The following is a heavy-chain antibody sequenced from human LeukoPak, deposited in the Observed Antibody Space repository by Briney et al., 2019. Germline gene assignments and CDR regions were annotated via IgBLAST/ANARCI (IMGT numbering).Heavy chain of an antibody. CDR1: GFTVSSNY. Sequence: PGGSLRLSCAASGFTVSSNYMSWVRQAPGKGLEWVSVIYSGGSTYYADSVKGRFTISRDNSKNTLYLQMNSLRAEDTAVYYCAKAYCSSTSCPPAIDPWGQGTLVTVSS. J-gene: IGHJ5*02. V-gene: IGHV3-53*05. D-gene: IGHD2-2*01. CDR2: IYSGGST. CDR3: AKAYCSSTSCPPAIDP.